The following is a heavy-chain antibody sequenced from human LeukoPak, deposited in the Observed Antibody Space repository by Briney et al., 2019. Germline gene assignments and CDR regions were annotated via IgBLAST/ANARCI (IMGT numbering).Heavy chain of an antibody. CDR2: ISYDGSNK. D-gene: IGHD6-13*01. CDR3: ARDSRPLVHWFDP. J-gene: IGHJ5*02. CDR1: GFTFRNYG. V-gene: IGHV3-30*03. Sequence: GGSLRLSCAASGFTFRNYGMHWVRQAPGKGLEWVAVISYDGSNKYYADSVKGRFIISRDNSKNTLYLQMNSLRAEDTAVYYCARDSRPLVHWFDPWGQGTLVTVSS.